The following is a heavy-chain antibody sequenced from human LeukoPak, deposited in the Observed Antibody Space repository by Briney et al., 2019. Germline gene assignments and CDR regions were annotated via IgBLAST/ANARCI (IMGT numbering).Heavy chain of an antibody. Sequence: SETLSLTCAVYGGSFSGYYWSWIRQPPGKGLEWIGEINHSGSANYNPSLKSRVTISVDTSKNQFSLKLSSVTAADTAVYYCARTYYDFWSGYPDAFDIWGQGTMVTVSS. CDR2: INHSGSA. J-gene: IGHJ3*02. V-gene: IGHV4-34*01. D-gene: IGHD3-3*01. CDR3: ARTYYDFWSGYPDAFDI. CDR1: GGSFSGYY.